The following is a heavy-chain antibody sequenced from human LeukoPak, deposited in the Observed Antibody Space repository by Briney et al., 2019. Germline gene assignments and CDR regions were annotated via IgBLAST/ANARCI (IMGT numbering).Heavy chain of an antibody. CDR2: IYYSGST. J-gene: IGHJ4*02. CDR1: GGSISSSSYY. CDR3: ARVYYGGDYFDY. D-gene: IGHD4-23*01. V-gene: IGHV4-39*07. Sequence: PSETLSLTCTVSGGSISSSSYYWGWIRQPPGKGLEWIGSIYYSGSTYYNPSLKSRVTISLDRSKNQFSLKLSSVIAADTAVYYCARVYYGGDYFDYWGQGTLVTVSS.